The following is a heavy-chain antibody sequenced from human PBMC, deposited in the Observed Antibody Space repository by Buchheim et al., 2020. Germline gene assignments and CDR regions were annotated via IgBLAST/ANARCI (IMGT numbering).Heavy chain of an antibody. Sequence: QLQLQESGPGLVKPSETLSLTCTVSGGSISSSSPYWGWIRQPPGKGLEWIGSISYSGSTKYNPSLKSRVTISVDTSKNQFFLKLSSVTAADTAVYYCARHGSSSPYSAMDVWGQGTT. V-gene: IGHV4-39*01. D-gene: IGHD6-6*01. CDR1: GGSISSSSPY. CDR3: ARHGSSSPYSAMDV. J-gene: IGHJ6*02. CDR2: ISYSGST.